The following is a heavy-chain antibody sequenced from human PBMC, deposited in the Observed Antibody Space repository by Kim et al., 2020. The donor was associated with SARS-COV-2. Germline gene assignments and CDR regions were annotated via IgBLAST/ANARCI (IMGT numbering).Heavy chain of an antibody. D-gene: IGHD6-19*01. CDR3: AKVWYSSGWYVDSPYYYYGMDV. CDR2: ISGSGGST. J-gene: IGHJ6*02. CDR1: GFTFSSYA. V-gene: IGHV3-23*01. Sequence: GGSLRLSCAASGFTFSSYAMSWVRQAPGKGLEWVSAISGSGGSTYYADSVKGRFTISRDNSKNTLYLQMNSLRAEDTAVYYCAKVWYSSGWYVDSPYYYYGMDVWGQGTTVTVSS.